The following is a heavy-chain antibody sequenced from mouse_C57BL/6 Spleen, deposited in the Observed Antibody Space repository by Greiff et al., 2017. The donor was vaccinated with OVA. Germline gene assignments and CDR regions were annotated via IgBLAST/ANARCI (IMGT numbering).Heavy chain of an antibody. CDR1: GYTFTSYW. CDR2: IHPNSGST. Sequence: QVQLKQPGAELVKPGASVKLSCKASGYTFTSYWMHWVKQRPGQGLEWIGMIHPNSGSTNYNEKFKSKATLTVDKSSSTAYMQLSSLTSEDSAVYYWARGVYGSSPAWFAYWGQGTLVTVSA. V-gene: IGHV1-64*01. J-gene: IGHJ3*01. CDR3: ARGVYGSSPAWFAY. D-gene: IGHD1-1*01.